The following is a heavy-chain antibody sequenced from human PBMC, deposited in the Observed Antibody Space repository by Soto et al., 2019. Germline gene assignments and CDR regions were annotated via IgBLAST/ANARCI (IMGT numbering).Heavy chain of an antibody. CDR3: ARHATVENWFDP. Sequence: SETLSLTCTVSGSSISSSSYYWGWIRQPPGKGLEWIGSIYYSGSTYYNPSLKSRVTISVDTSKNQFSLKLSSVTAADTAVYYCARHATVENWFDPWGQGTLVTVSS. CDR1: GSSISSSSYY. D-gene: IGHD3-3*01. CDR2: IYYSGST. J-gene: IGHJ5*02. V-gene: IGHV4-39*01.